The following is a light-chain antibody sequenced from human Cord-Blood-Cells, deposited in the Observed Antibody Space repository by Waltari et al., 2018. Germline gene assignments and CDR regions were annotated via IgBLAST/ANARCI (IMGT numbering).Light chain of an antibody. J-gene: IGKJ2*01. CDR3: QQYDNLPYT. CDR1: QDISNY. CDR2: DAS. Sequence: DIQMTQSPSSLSASVGDRVTITCQASQDISNYLNWYQQKPGKAAKLLIYDASNLETGVPSRFSGSGSVTDFTFTISSLQPEDIATYYCQQYDNLPYTFGQGTKLEIK. V-gene: IGKV1-33*01.